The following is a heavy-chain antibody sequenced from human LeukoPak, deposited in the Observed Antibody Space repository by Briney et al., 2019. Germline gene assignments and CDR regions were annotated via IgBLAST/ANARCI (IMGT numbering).Heavy chain of an antibody. CDR2: IKQDGSEK. CDR3: ASERGYSSGYNWFDP. CDR1: GFTFSSYS. Sequence: GGSLRLSCAASGFTFSSYSMNWVRQAPGKGLEWVANIKQDGSEKYYVDSVKGRFTISRDNAKNSLYLQMNSLRAEDTAVYYCASERGYSSGYNWFDPWGQGTLVTVSS. D-gene: IGHD6-19*01. J-gene: IGHJ5*02. V-gene: IGHV3-7*01.